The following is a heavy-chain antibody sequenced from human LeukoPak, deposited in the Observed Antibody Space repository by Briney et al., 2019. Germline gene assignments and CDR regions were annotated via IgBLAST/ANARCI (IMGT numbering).Heavy chain of an antibody. Sequence: PGGSLRLSCAASGFTFSSYWMSWVRQAPGKGLEWVANIKQDGSEKYYVDSVKGRFTISRDNAKNSLYLQMNSLRAEDTAVYYCAIVEMATTLDAFDIWGQGTMVTVSS. CDR1: GFTFSSYW. V-gene: IGHV3-7*01. CDR3: AIVEMATTLDAFDI. D-gene: IGHD5-12*01. J-gene: IGHJ3*02. CDR2: IKQDGSEK.